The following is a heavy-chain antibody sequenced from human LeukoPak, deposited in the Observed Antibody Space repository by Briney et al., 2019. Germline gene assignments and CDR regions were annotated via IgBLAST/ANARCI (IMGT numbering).Heavy chain of an antibody. CDR3: ARHLSTTYYYDF. Sequence: GGSLRLSCAASGFTFSTYALTWVRQAPGKGLEWVSVIYSGGTTYYADSVKGRFTISRDNSKNTLYLQMNSLRAEDTAVYYCARHLSTTYYYDFWGQGTLVTVSS. CDR2: IYSGGTT. CDR1: GFTFSTYA. J-gene: IGHJ4*02. V-gene: IGHV3-66*04. D-gene: IGHD2/OR15-2a*01.